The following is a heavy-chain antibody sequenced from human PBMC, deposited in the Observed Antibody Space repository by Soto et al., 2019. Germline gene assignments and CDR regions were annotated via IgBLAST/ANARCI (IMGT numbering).Heavy chain of an antibody. CDR3: ARLYCSRTSCYPGDS. D-gene: IGHD2-2*01. V-gene: IGHV4-39*01. Sequence: PSETLSLTCTVSGGSISITSYYWGWIRQPPGKGLEWVGTIYHTGSTFFNPSLKIRVTLSVDTSMNQFSLRLDSVTAADTAVYYCARLYCSRTSCYPGDSGGQGTLVTVS. CDR2: IYHTGST. CDR1: GGSISITSYY. J-gene: IGHJ4*02.